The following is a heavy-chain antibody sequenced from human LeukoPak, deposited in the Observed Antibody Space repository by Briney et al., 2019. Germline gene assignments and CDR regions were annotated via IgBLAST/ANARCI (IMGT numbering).Heavy chain of an antibody. CDR1: GYTFTGYY. Sequence: ASVKVSCKASGYTFTGYYMHWVRQAPGQGLEWMGWINPNSGGTNYAQKFQGRVTMTRDTSISTAYMELSRLRSDDTAVYYCARVYDSSGYHYWFDPWGQGTLVTVSS. CDR3: ARVYDSSGYHYWFDP. D-gene: IGHD3-22*01. J-gene: IGHJ5*02. V-gene: IGHV1-2*02. CDR2: INPNSGGT.